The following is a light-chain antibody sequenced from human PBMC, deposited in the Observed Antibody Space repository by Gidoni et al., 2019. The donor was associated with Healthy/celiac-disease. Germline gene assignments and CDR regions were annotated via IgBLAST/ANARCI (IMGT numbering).Light chain of an antibody. J-gene: IGLJ2*01. CDR3: SSYTSSSTHVV. V-gene: IGLV2-14*01. CDR1: SSDVGGYNY. Sequence: QSALTQPASVSGSPGQSITISCPGTSSDVGGYNYVSWYQHHPGKAPKLMLSEVSNRPSGVSNRFSGSKSGSTASLTISGLQAEDEADYYCSSYTSSSTHVVFGGGTTLPVL. CDR2: EVS.